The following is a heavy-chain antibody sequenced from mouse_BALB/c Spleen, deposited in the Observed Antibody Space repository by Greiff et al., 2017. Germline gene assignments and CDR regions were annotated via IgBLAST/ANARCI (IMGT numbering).Heavy chain of an antibody. V-gene: IGHV3-2*02. CDR3: ARRRYDDAMDY. Sequence: VQLKQSGPGLVKPSQSLSLTCTVTGYSITSDYAWNWIRQFPGNKLEWMGYISYSGSTSYNPSLKSRISITRDTSKNQFFLQLNSVTTEDTATYYCARRRYDDAMDYWGQGTSVTVSS. J-gene: IGHJ4*01. D-gene: IGHD2-14*01. CDR2: ISYSGST. CDR1: GYSITSDYA.